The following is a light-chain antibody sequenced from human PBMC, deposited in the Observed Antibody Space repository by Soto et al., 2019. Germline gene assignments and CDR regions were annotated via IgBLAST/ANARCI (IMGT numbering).Light chain of an antibody. J-gene: IGKJ4*01. CDR2: DAS. CDR3: QQFSSYPLT. V-gene: IGKV3-20*01. CDR1: QTVRNNY. Sequence: DIVLTQSPANLSSSPGETATLPCRSSQTVRNNYLAWYQQKPGQATRLLIYDASSRATGIPDRFSGGGSGTDFTLTISRLEPEDFAVYYCQQFSSYPLTFGEGTKVEIK.